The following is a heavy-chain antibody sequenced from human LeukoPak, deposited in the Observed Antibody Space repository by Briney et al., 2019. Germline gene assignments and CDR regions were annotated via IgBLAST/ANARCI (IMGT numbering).Heavy chain of an antibody. J-gene: IGHJ4*02. CDR2: INPSGGST. CDR3: ARDGVLMVYRYYFDY. CDR1: GYTFTSYY. Sequence: ASVKVSCKASGYTFTSYYMRWVRQAPGQGLEWTGIINPSGGSTSYAQKFQGRVTMTRDMSTSTVYMELSSLRSEDTAVYYCARDGVLMVYRYYFDYWGQGTLVTVSS. V-gene: IGHV1-46*01. D-gene: IGHD2-8*01.